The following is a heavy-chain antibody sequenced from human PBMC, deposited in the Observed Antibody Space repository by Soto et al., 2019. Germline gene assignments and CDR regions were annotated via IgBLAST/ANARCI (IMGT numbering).Heavy chain of an antibody. Sequence: PSETLSLTCTVSGDSISSSDYYWTWIRQPPGTGLEWIGEINHSGSTNYNPSLKSRVTISVDTSKNQFSLKLTSVTAADTAVYYCARDKITGLFDYWGQGTLVTVS. CDR3: ARDKITGLFDY. D-gene: IGHD2-8*02. V-gene: IGHV4-39*07. J-gene: IGHJ4*02. CDR2: INHSGST. CDR1: GDSISSSDYY.